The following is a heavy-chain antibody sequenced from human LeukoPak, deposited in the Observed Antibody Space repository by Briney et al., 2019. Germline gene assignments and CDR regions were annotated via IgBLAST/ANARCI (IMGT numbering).Heavy chain of an antibody. CDR3: ARGSYGSGFYLWFDP. J-gene: IGHJ5*02. CDR2: IIPIFGSA. V-gene: IGHV1-69*13. CDR1: GDSFSTNA. D-gene: IGHD3-10*01. Sequence: ASVKVSCKASGDSFSTNAIAWLRQAPGQGLEWMGGIIPIFGSANYAQKFQGRVTINADESTSTAYMELRSLKSEDTAVYYCARGSYGSGFYLWFDPWGQGTQVTVSS.